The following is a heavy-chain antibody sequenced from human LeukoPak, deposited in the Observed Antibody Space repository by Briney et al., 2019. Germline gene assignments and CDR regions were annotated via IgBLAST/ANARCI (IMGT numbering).Heavy chain of an antibody. CDR2: MNPNSGNT. Sequence: ASVKVSCKASGYTFTSYGISWVRQAPGQGLEWMGWMNPNSGNTGYAQKFQGRVTMTRNTSISTAYMELSSLRSEDTAVYYCARGTRRGYYYYGMDVWGQGTTVTVSS. V-gene: IGHV1-8*02. J-gene: IGHJ6*02. CDR1: GYTFTSYG. CDR3: ARGTRRGYYYYGMDV.